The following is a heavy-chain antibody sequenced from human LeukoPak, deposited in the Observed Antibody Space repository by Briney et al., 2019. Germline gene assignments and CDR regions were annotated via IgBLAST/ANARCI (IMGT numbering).Heavy chain of an antibody. CDR1: GGSISSSSYY. CDR3: ARSHIVAVTGFAFDI. J-gene: IGHJ3*02. D-gene: IGHD2-21*02. Sequence: SETLSLTCTVSGGSISSSSYYWGWIRQSPGKGLEWIGSIYYSGNTYYNPSLNSRVTITVDTSKNQFSLQLSSVTAADTAVYYCARSHIVAVTGFAFDIWGQGTLVTVSS. CDR2: IYYSGNT. V-gene: IGHV4-39*01.